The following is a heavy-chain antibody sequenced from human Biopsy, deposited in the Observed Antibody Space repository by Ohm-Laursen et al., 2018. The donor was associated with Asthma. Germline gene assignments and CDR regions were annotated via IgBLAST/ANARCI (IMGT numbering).Heavy chain of an antibody. CDR3: ARKAGSCISRTCYSLDF. J-gene: IGHJ4*02. CDR1: GGTFNTYV. Sequence: VKISCKSLGGTFNTYVIGWVRQAPGQGLEWMGGINSVFGATTYPQKFQDRVTITADDSTSTVYMELSSLRSEDTVVYYCARKAGSCISRTCYSLDFWGQGTLVTVSS. V-gene: IGHV1-69*13. D-gene: IGHD2-2*01. CDR2: INSVFGAT.